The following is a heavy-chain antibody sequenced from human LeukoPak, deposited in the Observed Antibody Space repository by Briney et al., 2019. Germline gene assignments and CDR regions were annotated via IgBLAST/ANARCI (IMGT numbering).Heavy chain of an antibody. D-gene: IGHD2-15*01. CDR1: GFTFDDYG. CDR2: IKQDGSEK. V-gene: IGHV3-7*01. Sequence: GGSLRLSCAASGFTFDDYGMSWVRQAPGKGLEWVANIKQDGSEKYYVDSVKGRFTISRDNAKNSLYLQMNSLRAEDTAVYYCAREYCSGGSCYNDAFDIWGQGTMVAVSS. J-gene: IGHJ3*02. CDR3: AREYCSGGSCYNDAFDI.